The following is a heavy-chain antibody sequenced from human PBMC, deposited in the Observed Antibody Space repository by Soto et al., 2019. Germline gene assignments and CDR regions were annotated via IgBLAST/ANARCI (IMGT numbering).Heavy chain of an antibody. CDR3: AREEGGGHADAFDI. Sequence: ASVKVSCKASGGTFSSYAISWVRQAPGQGLEWMGGIIPIFGIANYAQNFQGRVTITADKSTSTAYMELSSLRSEDTAVYYCAREEGGGHADAFDIWGQGRMVTVSS. CDR1: GGTFSSYA. D-gene: IGHD3-16*01. V-gene: IGHV1-69*10. CDR2: IIPIFGIA. J-gene: IGHJ3*02.